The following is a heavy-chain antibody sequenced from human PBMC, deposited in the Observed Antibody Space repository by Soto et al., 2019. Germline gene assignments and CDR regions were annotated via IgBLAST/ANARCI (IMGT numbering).Heavy chain of an antibody. CDR3: ARDVRYFDWLNWFDP. J-gene: IGHJ5*02. V-gene: IGHV1-69*13. CDR2: IIPIFGTA. D-gene: IGHD3-9*01. Sequence: SVKVSCKASGGTFSSYAISWVRQAPGQGLEWMGGIIPIFGTANYAQKFQGRVTITADESTSTAYMELSSLRSEDTAVYYCARDVRYFDWLNWFDPWGQGTLVTVSS. CDR1: GGTFSSYA.